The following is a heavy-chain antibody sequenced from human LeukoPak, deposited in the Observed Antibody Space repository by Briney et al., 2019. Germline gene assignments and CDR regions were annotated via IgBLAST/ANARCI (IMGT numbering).Heavy chain of an antibody. J-gene: IGHJ4*02. CDR3: ARMGNPATVTTDS. Sequence: SETLSLTCTVSGGSISSSSYYWGWIRQPPGKGLEWIGSIYYSGSTYYNPSLKSRVTISVDTSKNQFPLKLSSVTAADTAVYYCARMGNPATVTTDSWGQGTLVTVSS. V-gene: IGHV4-39*01. CDR1: GGSISSSSYY. CDR2: IYYSGST. D-gene: IGHD4-17*01.